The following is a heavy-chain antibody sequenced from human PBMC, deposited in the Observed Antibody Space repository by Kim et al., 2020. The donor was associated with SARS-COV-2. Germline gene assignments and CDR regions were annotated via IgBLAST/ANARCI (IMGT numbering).Heavy chain of an antibody. CDR3: ARDLYGSGWFLRYYGMDV. Sequence: GGSLRLSCAASGFTFSSYWMHWVRQAPGKGLVWVSRINSDGSSTSYADSVKGRFTISRDNAKNTLYLQMNSLRAEDTAVYYCARDLYGSGWFLRYYGMDVWGQGTTVTVSS. V-gene: IGHV3-74*01. CDR1: GFTFSSYW. D-gene: IGHD6-19*01. J-gene: IGHJ6*02. CDR2: INSDGSST.